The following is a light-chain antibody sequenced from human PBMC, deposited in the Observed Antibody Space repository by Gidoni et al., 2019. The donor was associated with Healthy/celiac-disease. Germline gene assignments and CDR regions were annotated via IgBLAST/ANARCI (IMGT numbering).Light chain of an antibody. CDR2: GKH. J-gene: IGLJ3*02. Sequence: SSELTQDPALSVALGQTVRITCQGDSLRSYYESWYQQKPGQAPVLVIYGKHNRPSGIPDRFSGSSSGNTASLTITGAQAEDEADYYCNSRDSSGNRVFGGGTKLTVL. CDR3: NSRDSSGNRV. V-gene: IGLV3-19*01. CDR1: SLRSYY.